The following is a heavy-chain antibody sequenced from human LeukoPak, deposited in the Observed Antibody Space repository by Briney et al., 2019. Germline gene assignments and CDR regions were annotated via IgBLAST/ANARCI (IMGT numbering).Heavy chain of an antibody. CDR1: GFTFGDYS. CDR3: TRVGYSSSWYSVY. J-gene: IGHJ4*02. V-gene: IGHV3-49*04. Sequence: PGGSLRLSYTASGFTFGDYSMNWVRQAPGKGLEWVGFIRSKAYGGTAEYAASVKGRFTISRDDSKSIAYLQMNSLKTEDTAVYYCTRVGYSSSWYSVYWGQGTLVTVSS. D-gene: IGHD6-13*01. CDR2: IRSKAYGGTA.